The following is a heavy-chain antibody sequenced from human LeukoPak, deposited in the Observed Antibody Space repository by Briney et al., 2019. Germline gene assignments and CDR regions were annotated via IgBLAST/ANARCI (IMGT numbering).Heavy chain of an antibody. D-gene: IGHD4-17*01. J-gene: IGHJ4*02. Sequence: GGSLRLSCAASGFTFSSYAMSWVRQAPVKGLEWVSAISGSGGSTYYADSVKDRFTISRDNSKNTLYLQMNSLRAEDTAVYYCAKDKAPRTTVTITDYWGQGTLVTVSS. V-gene: IGHV3-23*01. CDR3: AKDKAPRTTVTITDY. CDR2: ISGSGGST. CDR1: GFTFSSYA.